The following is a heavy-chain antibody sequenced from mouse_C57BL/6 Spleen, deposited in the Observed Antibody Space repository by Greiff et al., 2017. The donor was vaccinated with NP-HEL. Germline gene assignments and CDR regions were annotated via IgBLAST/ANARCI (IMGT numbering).Heavy chain of an antibody. J-gene: IGHJ1*03. D-gene: IGHD1-1*01. Sequence: EVQLVESEGGLVQPGSSMKLSCTASGFTFSDYYMAWVRQVPEKGLEWVANINYDGSSTYYLDSLKSRFIISRDNAKNILYLQMSSLKSEDTATYYCAREKDYYGSSYCWYFDVWGTGTTVTVSS. CDR2: INYDGSST. CDR3: AREKDYYGSSYCWYFDV. V-gene: IGHV5-16*01. CDR1: GFTFSDYY.